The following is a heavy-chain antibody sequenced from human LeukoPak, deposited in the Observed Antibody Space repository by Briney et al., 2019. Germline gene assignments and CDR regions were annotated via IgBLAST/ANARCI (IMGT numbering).Heavy chain of an antibody. Sequence: GGSLRLSCAASGFTVSSNYMSWVRQAPGKGLEWVSVIYSGGSTYYADSVKGRFTISRDNSKNTLYLQMNSLRAEDTAVYYCARDRDRWLQKWRAFDIWGQGTMVTVSS. CDR2: IYSGGST. V-gene: IGHV3-66*01. D-gene: IGHD5-24*01. CDR1: GFTVSSNY. CDR3: ARDRDRWLQKWRAFDI. J-gene: IGHJ3*02.